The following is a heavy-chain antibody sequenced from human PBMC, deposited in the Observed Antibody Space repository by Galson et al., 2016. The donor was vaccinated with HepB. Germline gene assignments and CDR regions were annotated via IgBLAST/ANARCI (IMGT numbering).Heavy chain of an antibody. CDR2: IWFDGSKQ. V-gene: IGHV3-33*08. CDR1: DFTFSGYG. Sequence: SLRLSCATFDFTFSGYGMHWVRQAPGNGLEWVALIWFDGSKQYYSDSVKGRFTISRDNSRNTLYLQMNSLRAEDTAVYYCARSASYYDSNGYYRDPFDFWGPGTLVTVSS. J-gene: IGHJ4*02. CDR3: ARSASYYDSNGYYRDPFDF. D-gene: IGHD3-22*01.